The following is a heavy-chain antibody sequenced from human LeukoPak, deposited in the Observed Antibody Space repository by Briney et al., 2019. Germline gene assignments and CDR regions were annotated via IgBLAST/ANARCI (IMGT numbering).Heavy chain of an antibody. CDR1: GGTFSSYA. Sequence: SVKVPCKASGGTFSSYAISWVRQAPGQGLEWMGRIIPILGIANYAQKFQGRVTITADKSTSTAYMELSSLRSEDTAVYYCARDWYYYDSSGYLGGNNWFDPWGQGTLVTVSS. J-gene: IGHJ5*02. V-gene: IGHV1-69*04. CDR3: ARDWYYYDSSGYLGGNNWFDP. D-gene: IGHD3-22*01. CDR2: IIPILGIA.